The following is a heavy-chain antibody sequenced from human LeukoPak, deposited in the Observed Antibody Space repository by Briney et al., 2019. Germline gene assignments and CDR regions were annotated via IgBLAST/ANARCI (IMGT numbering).Heavy chain of an antibody. V-gene: IGHV1-24*01. D-gene: IGHD6-19*01. CDR2: FDPEDGET. Sequence: ASVKVCCKVSGYTVTELSMHWVRQAPGKGLEWMGGFDPEDGETIYAQKFQGRVTMTEDTSTDTAYMELRSLRSDDTAVYYCARGGQWLSDYWGQGTLVTVSS. J-gene: IGHJ4*02. CDR3: ARGGQWLSDY. CDR1: GYTVTELS.